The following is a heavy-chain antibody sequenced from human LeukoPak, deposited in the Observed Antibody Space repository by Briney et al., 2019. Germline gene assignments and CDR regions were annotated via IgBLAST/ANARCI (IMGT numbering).Heavy chain of an antibody. Sequence: SETLSLTCSVSGGSIRGYYWSWIRQPPGKGLEWIGYIYYSGSTNYNPSLRSRVTISVDTSKNQFSLKLSAVTAADTAVYYCARHEFDSGSLPYFDYWGQGILVTVSS. CDR1: GGSIRGYY. CDR2: IYYSGST. V-gene: IGHV4-59*08. CDR3: ARHEFDSGSLPYFDY. D-gene: IGHD3-10*01. J-gene: IGHJ4*02.